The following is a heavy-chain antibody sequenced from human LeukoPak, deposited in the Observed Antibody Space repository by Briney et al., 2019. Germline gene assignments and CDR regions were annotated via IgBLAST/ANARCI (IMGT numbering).Heavy chain of an antibody. D-gene: IGHD3-22*01. CDR2: MNPNSGNT. CDR1: GYTFTSYD. J-gene: IGHJ6*03. Sequence: ASVKVSCKASGYTFTSYDINWVRQATGQGLEWMGWMNPNSGNTGYAQKFQGRVTMTRNTSISTAYMELSSLRSEDTAVYYCARGYSSGYYYYYMDVCGKGTTVTVSS. V-gene: IGHV1-8*01. CDR3: ARGYSSGYYYYYMDV.